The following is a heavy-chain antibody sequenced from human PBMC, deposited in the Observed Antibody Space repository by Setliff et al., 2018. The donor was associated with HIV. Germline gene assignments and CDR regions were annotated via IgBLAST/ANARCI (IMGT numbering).Heavy chain of an antibody. Sequence: ASVKVSCKASGYTFTSYGVSWVRQAPGQGLEWMGLISGYNGWTKYPQKFQGRVTMTTDTSTSTVYMELTSLTSDDTAFYYCTTDGSYDILTGPTPGAFDIWGQGTMVTVS. D-gene: IGHD3-9*01. CDR2: ISGYNGWT. V-gene: IGHV1-18*01. J-gene: IGHJ3*02. CDR3: TTDGSYDILTGPTPGAFDI. CDR1: GYTFTSYG.